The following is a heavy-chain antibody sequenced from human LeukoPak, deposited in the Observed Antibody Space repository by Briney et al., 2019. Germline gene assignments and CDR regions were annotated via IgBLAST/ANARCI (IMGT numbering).Heavy chain of an antibody. J-gene: IGHJ4*02. CDR1: GYRFTSYW. CDR3: ARLLGGGGAFDY. CDR2: IYPGGSDI. Sequence: GESLQISCQGSGYRFTSYWIGWVRQMHGKGLEWMGIIYPGGSDIRYSPSFQGQVSISADKSISTAYLQWSSLKASDTAMYYCARLLGGGGAFDYWGQGTLVTVSS. D-gene: IGHD3-16*01. V-gene: IGHV5-51*01.